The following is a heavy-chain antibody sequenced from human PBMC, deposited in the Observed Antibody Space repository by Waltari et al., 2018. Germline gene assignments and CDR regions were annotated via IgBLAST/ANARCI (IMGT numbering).Heavy chain of an antibody. CDR2: INPNSGGT. CDR3: AREGVYCGGDCYNDAFDI. J-gene: IGHJ3*02. D-gene: IGHD2-21*01. V-gene: IGHV1-2*06. Sequence: HWVRQAPGQGLEWMGRINPNSGGTNYAQKFQGRVTMTRDTSISTAYMELSRLRSDDTAVYYCAREGVYCGGDCYNDAFDIWGQGTMVTVSS.